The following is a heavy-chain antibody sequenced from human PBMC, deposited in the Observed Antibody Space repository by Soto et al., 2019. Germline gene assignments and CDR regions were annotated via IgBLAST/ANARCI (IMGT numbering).Heavy chain of an antibody. J-gene: IGHJ6*02. CDR3: ARRGTTAYYYYGMEV. CDR1: GGTFSSNA. V-gene: IGHV1-69*06. D-gene: IGHD4-17*01. Sequence: SVKVSCKASGGTFSSNAISWVRQAPGQGLEWMGGIIPIFGTANYAQKFQGRVTITADKSTSTAYMELSSLRSEDTAVYYCARRGTTAYYYYGMEVWGQGTTVTLSS. CDR2: IIPIFGTA.